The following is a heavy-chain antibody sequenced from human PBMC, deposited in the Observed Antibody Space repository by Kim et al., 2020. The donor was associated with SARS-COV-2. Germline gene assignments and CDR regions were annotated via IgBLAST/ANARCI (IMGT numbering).Heavy chain of an antibody. J-gene: IGHJ4*02. D-gene: IGHD3-16*01. CDR3: ARDPGGELWRHYFGY. V-gene: IGHV3-33*08. Sequence: GGSLRLSCAASGFTFSSYGMHWVRQAPGKGLEWLAVIWYDGSNKYYADSVKGRFTISRDNSKNTLYLQMNSLRAEDTAVYYCARDPGGELWRHYFGYWGQGTLVTVSS. CDR1: GFTFSSYG. CDR2: IWYDGSNK.